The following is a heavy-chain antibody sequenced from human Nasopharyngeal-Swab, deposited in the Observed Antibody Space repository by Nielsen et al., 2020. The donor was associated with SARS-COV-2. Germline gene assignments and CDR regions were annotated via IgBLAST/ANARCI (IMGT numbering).Heavy chain of an antibody. V-gene: IGHV4-34*01. CDR2: MKPSGRT. D-gene: IGHD6-25*01. CDR3: AGHPADFDY. J-gene: IGHJ4*02. Sequence: GSLRLSCAVYGASIRDYHWSWIRQPPGKGLEWIGEMKPSGRTNYNPSLKSRVTISIDTSKNKFFLNLRSLTAADTAVYYCAGHPADFDYWGQGTLVTVS. CDR1: GASIRDYH.